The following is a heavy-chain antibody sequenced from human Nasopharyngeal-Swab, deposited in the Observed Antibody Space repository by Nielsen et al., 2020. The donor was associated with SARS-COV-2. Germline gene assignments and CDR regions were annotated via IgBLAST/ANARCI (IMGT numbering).Heavy chain of an antibody. V-gene: IGHV3-21*04. CDR1: GFTFNNYN. CDR3: ARDGLDYDFWSAYFMDV. D-gene: IGHD3-3*01. Sequence: GESLKISCAASGFTFNNYNFNWVRQAPGKGLEWVSSISSSSSYIYYAESVKGRFTISRDNGQNSLYLQMNSLRAEDTAVYYCARDGLDYDFWSAYFMDVWGQGTTVTVSS. CDR2: ISSSSSYI. J-gene: IGHJ6*02.